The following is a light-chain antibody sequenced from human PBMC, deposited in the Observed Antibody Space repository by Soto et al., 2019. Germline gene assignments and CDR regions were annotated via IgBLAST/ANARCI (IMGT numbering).Light chain of an antibody. Sequence: EIVVTQSPGTMALSPGERATLSCGASQSVTSNYLAWYQQKPGQPPRLLIFGASIRVTGIPERFIGSVSGTDFTLTISKLEPEDFAVYYCQHYVTSLTTFGQGTKVDIK. CDR1: QSVTSNY. V-gene: IGKV3-20*01. CDR3: QHYVTSLTT. J-gene: IGKJ1*01. CDR2: GAS.